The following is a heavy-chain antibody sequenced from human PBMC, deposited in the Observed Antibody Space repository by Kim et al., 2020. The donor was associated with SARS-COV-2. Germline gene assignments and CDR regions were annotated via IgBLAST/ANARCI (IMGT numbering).Heavy chain of an antibody. Sequence: ASVKVSCKASGYTFTSYDINWVRQATGQGLEWMGWMNPNSGNTGYAQKFQGRVTMTRNTSISTAYMELSSLRSEDTAVYYCARAAAVPDAFDIWGQGTMVTVSS. CDR1: GYTFTSYD. CDR2: MNPNSGNT. CDR3: ARAAAVPDAFDI. D-gene: IGHD6-13*01. J-gene: IGHJ3*02. V-gene: IGHV1-8*01.